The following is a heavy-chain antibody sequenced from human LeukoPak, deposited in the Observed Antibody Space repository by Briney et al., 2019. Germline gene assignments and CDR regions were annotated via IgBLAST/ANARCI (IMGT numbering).Heavy chain of an antibody. D-gene: IGHD3-10*01. CDR2: ISYDGSNK. V-gene: IGHV3-30*04. Sequence: GSLRLSCAASGFTFSSYAMHWVRQAPGKGLEWVAVISYDGSNKYYADSVKGRFTISRDNSKNTLYLQMNSLRAEDTAVYYCANYYGSGSPYYYYYMDVWGKGTTVTISS. J-gene: IGHJ6*03. CDR1: GFTFSSYA. CDR3: ANYYGSGSPYYYYYMDV.